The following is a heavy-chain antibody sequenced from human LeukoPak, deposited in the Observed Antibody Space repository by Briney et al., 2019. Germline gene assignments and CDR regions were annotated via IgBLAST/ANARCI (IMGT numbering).Heavy chain of an antibody. D-gene: IGHD6-6*01. CDR1: GFTFVSFG. V-gene: IGHV3-21*06. J-gene: IGHJ4*01. CDR3: ARDRRAVRLFDY. CDR2: VSSSSVYI. Sequence: PGGSLRLSCAASGFTFVSFGMNWVRQAPGKGLGWPSYVSSSSVYIYYADSVKGRFTISRDNDKNSLFLQMDSLRAEDTAVYYCARDRRAVRLFDYWGQGTLVTVSS.